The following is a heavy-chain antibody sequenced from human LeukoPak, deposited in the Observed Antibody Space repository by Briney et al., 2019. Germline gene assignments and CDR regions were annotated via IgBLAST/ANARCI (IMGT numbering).Heavy chain of an antibody. CDR3: AREACSGGSCYYIFDY. CDR1: GGTFSSYT. V-gene: IGHV1-69*04. J-gene: IGHJ4*02. Sequence: ASVKVSCKASGGTFSSYTISWVRQAPGQGLEWMGRIIPILGIANYAQKFQGRVTITADESTSTAYMELSSLRSEDTAVYYCAREACSGGSCYYIFDYWGQGTLVTVSS. D-gene: IGHD2-15*01. CDR2: IIPILGIA.